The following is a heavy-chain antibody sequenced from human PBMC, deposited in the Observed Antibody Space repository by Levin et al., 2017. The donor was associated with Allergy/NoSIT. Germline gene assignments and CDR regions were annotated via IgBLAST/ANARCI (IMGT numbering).Heavy chain of an antibody. Sequence: PGGSLRLSCAASGFTFSSYGMHWVRQAPGKGLEWVAVISYDGSNKYYADSVKGRFTISRDNSKNTLYLQMNSLRAEDTAVYYCAKDRGGSYYDDAFDIWGQGTMVTVSS. D-gene: IGHD1-26*01. CDR3: AKDRGGSYYDDAFDI. J-gene: IGHJ3*02. CDR2: ISYDGSNK. V-gene: IGHV3-30*18. CDR1: GFTFSSYG.